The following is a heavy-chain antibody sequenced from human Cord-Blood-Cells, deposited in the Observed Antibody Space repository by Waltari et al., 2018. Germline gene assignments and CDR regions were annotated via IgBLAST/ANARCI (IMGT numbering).Heavy chain of an antibody. V-gene: IGHV4-39*01. J-gene: IGHJ4*02. CDR1: GGSISSSSYY. CDR3: ARLDVRFSYYFDY. CDR2: IYYSGST. Sequence: QLQLQESGPGLVKPSETLSLTCTVSGGSISSSSYYCGCHPQPPGKGLEWIGSIYYSGSTYYNPSLKSRVTISVDTSKNQFSLKLSSVTAADTAVYYCARLDVRFSYYFDYWGQGTLVTVSS. D-gene: IGHD3-10*02.